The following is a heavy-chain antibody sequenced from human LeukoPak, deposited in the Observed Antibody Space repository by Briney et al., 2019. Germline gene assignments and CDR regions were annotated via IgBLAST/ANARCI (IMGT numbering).Heavy chain of an antibody. CDR3: ARDGSYGPNPFDY. J-gene: IGHJ4*02. V-gene: IGHV3-11*04. CDR2: ISSSGSTI. CDR1: GFTFSDYY. D-gene: IGHD5-18*01. Sequence: GGSLRLSCAASGFTFSDYYMSWIRQAPGKGLEWVSYISSSGSTIYYADSAKGRFTISRDNAKNSLYLQMNSLRAEDTAVYYCARDGSYGPNPFDYWGQGTLVTVSS.